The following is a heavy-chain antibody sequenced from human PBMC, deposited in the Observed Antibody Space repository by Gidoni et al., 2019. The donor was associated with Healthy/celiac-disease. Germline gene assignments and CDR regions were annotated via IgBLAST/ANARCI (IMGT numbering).Heavy chain of an antibody. D-gene: IGHD6-13*01. Sequence: QVQLVASGGGVVQPGRSLRLSCPASGFNFSSYGLHWVRQAPGKGLAWVAVISYDGSNKYYADSVKGRFTISRDNSKNTLYLQMNSLRAEDTAVYYCAKGPPGYSSSWYLFDIDYWGQGTLVTVSS. CDR1: GFNFSSYG. V-gene: IGHV3-30*18. J-gene: IGHJ4*02. CDR2: ISYDGSNK. CDR3: AKGPPGYSSSWYLFDIDY.